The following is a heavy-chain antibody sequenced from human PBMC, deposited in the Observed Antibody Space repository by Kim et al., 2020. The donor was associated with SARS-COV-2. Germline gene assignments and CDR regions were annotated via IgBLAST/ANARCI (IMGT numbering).Heavy chain of an antibody. CDR1: GGSFSGYY. Sequence: SETLSLTCAVYGGSFSGYYWSWIRQPPGKGLEWIGEINHSGSTNYNPSLKSRVTISVDTSKNQFSLKLSSVTAADTAVFYCASIQLWGRIDYWGQGTLVSVSS. J-gene: IGHJ4*02. V-gene: IGHV4-34*01. D-gene: IGHD5-18*01. CDR2: INHSGST. CDR3: ASIQLWGRIDY.